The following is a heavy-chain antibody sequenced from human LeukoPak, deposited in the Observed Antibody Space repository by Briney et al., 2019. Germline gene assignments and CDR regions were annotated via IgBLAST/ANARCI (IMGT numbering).Heavy chain of an antibody. CDR1: GGSISSSSYY. CDR2: IYYSGST. J-gene: IGHJ3*02. Sequence: SETLSLTCSVSGGSISSSSYYWGWIRQPPGKGLEWIGSIYYSGSTYYNPSLKSRVTISVDTSKNQFSLKLSSVTAADTAVYYCASSGYSSGYSAFDIWGQGTMVTVSS. D-gene: IGHD5-18*01. CDR3: ASSGYSSGYSAFDI. V-gene: IGHV4-39*07.